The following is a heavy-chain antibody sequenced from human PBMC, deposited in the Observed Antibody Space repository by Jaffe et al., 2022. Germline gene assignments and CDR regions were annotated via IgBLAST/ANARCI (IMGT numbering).Heavy chain of an antibody. CDR3: ANTRSGTTVDEFDY. J-gene: IGHJ4*02. D-gene: IGHD1-1*01. CDR1: GFTFSSRG. Sequence: EVQLLESGGGLVQPGESLRLSCAASGFTFSSRGMGWVRQAPGKGLEWVSVISSTITRTYYADSVKGRFTISRDNSKNTLYLQMNSLRAEDTAVYFCANTRSGTTVDEFDYWGQGTLVTVS. CDR2: ISSTITRT. V-gene: IGHV3-23*01.